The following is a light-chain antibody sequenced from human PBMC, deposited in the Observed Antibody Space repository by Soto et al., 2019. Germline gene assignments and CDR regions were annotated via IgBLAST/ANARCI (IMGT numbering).Light chain of an antibody. CDR3: SSYRSSSASNYV. CDR2: DVT. Sequence: QSVLTQPASVSGSPGQSITISCTGTSSDVGGYNYVSWYQQHPGKAPKLMIYDVTNRPSGVSNRFSGSKSGNTASLTISGLQAEDEADYYCSSYRSSSASNYVFGTGTKVTVL. CDR1: SSDVGGYNY. J-gene: IGLJ1*01. V-gene: IGLV2-14*01.